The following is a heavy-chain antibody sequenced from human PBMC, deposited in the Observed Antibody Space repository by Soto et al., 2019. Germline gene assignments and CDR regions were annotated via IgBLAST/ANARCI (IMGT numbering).Heavy chain of an antibody. V-gene: IGHV4-30-4*01. D-gene: IGHD3-16*01. CDR3: ASGPCGDKVDY. J-gene: IGHJ4*02. CDR2: IYNGGTT. Sequence: QVQLQESGPGLVKPSQTLSLTCTVSGGSITAVNSCWSWIRQSPDKGLEWIGHIYNGGTTHNNPSLQSRVHLSVDTPNTQFPLKLSSVSAADTAVYYCASGPCGDKVDYWGEGTLVAVSS. CDR1: GGSITAVNSC.